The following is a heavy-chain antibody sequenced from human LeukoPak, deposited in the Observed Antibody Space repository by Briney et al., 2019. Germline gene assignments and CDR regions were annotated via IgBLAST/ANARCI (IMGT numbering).Heavy chain of an antibody. J-gene: IGHJ4*02. CDR1: GFTSSNAR. D-gene: IGHD3-10*01. V-gene: IGHV3-15*01. CDR2: IKSKTDGGTS. CDR3: TAAEYGSGSYYNYY. Sequence: GGSLRLSCAASGFTSSNARMGWVRQAPGKGLEWVGRIKSKTDGGTSDYAAPVKGRFTISRDDSKNTVYLQMNSLKTEDTAVYYCTAAEYGSGSYYNYYWGQGTLVTVSS.